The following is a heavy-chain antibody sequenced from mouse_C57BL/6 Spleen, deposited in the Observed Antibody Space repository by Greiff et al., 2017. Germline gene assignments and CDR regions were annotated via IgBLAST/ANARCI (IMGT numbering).Heavy chain of an antibody. CDR2: ILPGSGST. CDR1: GYTFTGYW. Sequence: QVQLQQPGAELVRPGTSVKLSCKATGYTFTGYWIEWVKQRPGHGLEWIGEILPGSGSTNYNEKFKGKATFTADTSSNTAYMQLSSLTTEDSAIYYCARHYYGSSYVDYYYAMDYWGQGTSVTVSS. CDR3: ARHYYGSSYVDYYYAMDY. D-gene: IGHD1-1*01. J-gene: IGHJ4*01. V-gene: IGHV1-9*01.